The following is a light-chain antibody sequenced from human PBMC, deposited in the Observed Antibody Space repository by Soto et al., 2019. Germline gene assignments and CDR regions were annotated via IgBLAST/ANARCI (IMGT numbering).Light chain of an antibody. CDR1: QSVPSDW. J-gene: IGKJ2*01. CDR2: GAS. CDR3: QQYGNFPYT. V-gene: IGKV3-20*01. Sequence: EIVLTQSPGTLSLSPGERATLSCRASQSVPSDWLAWYRHKPGQAPRLLIYGASSRATGVPGRVSGSGSWTDFTLTINGLEPEDFAVYDCQQYGNFPYTFGQGTKLEIK.